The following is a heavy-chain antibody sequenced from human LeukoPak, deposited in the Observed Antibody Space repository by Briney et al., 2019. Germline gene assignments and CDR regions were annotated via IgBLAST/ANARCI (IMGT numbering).Heavy chain of an antibody. CDR2: ISSSSSYI. V-gene: IGHV3-21*01. CDR3: AREEWGATRYFQH. Sequence: GGSLRLSCAASGFTFSSYSMNWVRQAPGKGLEWVSSISSSSSYIYYADSVKGRFTISRDNAKNSLYLQMNSPRAEDTAVYYCAREEWGATRYFQHWGQGTLVTVSS. CDR1: GFTFSSYS. J-gene: IGHJ1*01. D-gene: IGHD1-26*01.